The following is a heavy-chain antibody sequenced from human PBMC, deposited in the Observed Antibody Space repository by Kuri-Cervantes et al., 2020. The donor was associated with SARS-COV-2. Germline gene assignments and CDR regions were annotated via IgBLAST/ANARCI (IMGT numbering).Heavy chain of an antibody. V-gene: IGHV4-61*02. CDR1: GGSISSGSYY. CDR2: IYTSGST. Sequence: SETLSLTCTVSGGSISSGSYYWSWIRQPAGKGLEWIGRIYTSGSTNYNLSLKSRVTISVDTSKNQFSLKLSSVTAADTAVYYCARELLAAAGSHAFDIWGQGTMVTVSS. D-gene: IGHD6-13*01. J-gene: IGHJ3*02. CDR3: ARELLAAAGSHAFDI.